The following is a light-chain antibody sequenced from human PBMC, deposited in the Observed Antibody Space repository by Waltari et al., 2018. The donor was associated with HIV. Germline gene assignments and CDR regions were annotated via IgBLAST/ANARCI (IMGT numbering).Light chain of an antibody. V-gene: IGLV2-14*01. Sequence: QSALTQPASVSGSPGQSITISCTGTSSDIGGYIYVSWYQQHSGKAPKLMIYEASNRTSGVSERFSGSKSGNTASLTISGLQAEDEADYYCVSYTSSSTLILGGGTKVTVL. J-gene: IGLJ2*01. CDR3: VSYTSSSTLI. CDR1: SSDIGGYIY. CDR2: EAS.